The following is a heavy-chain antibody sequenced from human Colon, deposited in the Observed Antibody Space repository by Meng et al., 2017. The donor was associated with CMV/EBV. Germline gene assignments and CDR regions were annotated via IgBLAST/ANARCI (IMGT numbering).Heavy chain of an antibody. Sequence: ISWVRQAPGQAPEYMGGIIPILSTTIYAQKFEGRITITTDESSNTGYMELRSLTSEDTAVYYCARDGSYGKYCRSNSCTYFDSWGQGTLVTVSS. V-gene: IGHV1-69*16. CDR3: ARDGSYGKYCRSNSCTYFDS. J-gene: IGHJ4*02. D-gene: IGHD2-2*01. CDR2: IIPILSTT.